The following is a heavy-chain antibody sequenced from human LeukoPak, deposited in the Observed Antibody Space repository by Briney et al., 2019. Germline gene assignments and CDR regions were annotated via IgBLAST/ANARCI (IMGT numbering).Heavy chain of an antibody. J-gene: IGHJ4*02. D-gene: IGHD5-18*01. CDR2: IYPGGSDT. V-gene: IGHV5-51*01. CDR1: GYSFTSYW. Sequence: GESLKISCKGSGYSFTSYWIGWVRQMPGEGLEWMGIIYPGGSDTRYSPSFQGQVTISADKSISTAYLQWSSLKASDTAMYYCARSAMVTGELYYFDYWGQGTLVTVSS. CDR3: ARSAMVTGELYYFDY.